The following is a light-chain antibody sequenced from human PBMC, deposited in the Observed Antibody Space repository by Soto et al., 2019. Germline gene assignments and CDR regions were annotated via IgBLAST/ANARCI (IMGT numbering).Light chain of an antibody. CDR1: QGISSY. J-gene: IGKJ1*01. CDR3: QQSYSTTWT. Sequence: AIRMTQSPSSLSASTGDRVTITCRASQGISSYLAWYQQKPGKAPKLLIYAASTLQSGVPSRFSGSGPETDFTLTISSLQPEDFATYSCQQSYSTTWTFGQGTKVDIK. CDR2: AAS. V-gene: IGKV1-8*01.